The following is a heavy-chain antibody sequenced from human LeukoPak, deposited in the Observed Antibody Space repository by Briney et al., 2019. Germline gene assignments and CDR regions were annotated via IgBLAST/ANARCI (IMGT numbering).Heavy chain of an antibody. D-gene: IGHD3-22*01. CDR3: ATAYDSSSYYYYYGMDV. CDR1: GYTFTSYG. Sequence: GASVKVSCKASGYTFTSYGISWVRQAPGQGLEWMGWISAYNGNTNYAQKLQGRVTMTTDISTSTAYMELRSLRSDDTAVYYCATAYDSSSYYYYYGMDVWGQGTTVTVSS. CDR2: ISAYNGNT. V-gene: IGHV1-18*01. J-gene: IGHJ6*02.